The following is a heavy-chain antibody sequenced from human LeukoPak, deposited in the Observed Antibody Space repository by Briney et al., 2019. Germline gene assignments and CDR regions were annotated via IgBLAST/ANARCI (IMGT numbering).Heavy chain of an antibody. Sequence: ASVKVSCKASGGTFSSYAISWVRQAPGQGLEWMGGIIPIFGTANYAQKFQGRVTITADESTSTAYMELSSLRSEDTAVYYCARNGGYCSGGRCYIFFDYWGQGTLVTVSS. J-gene: IGHJ4*02. CDR3: ARNGGYCSGGRCYIFFDY. CDR2: IIPIFGTA. V-gene: IGHV1-69*01. D-gene: IGHD2-15*01. CDR1: GGTFSSYA.